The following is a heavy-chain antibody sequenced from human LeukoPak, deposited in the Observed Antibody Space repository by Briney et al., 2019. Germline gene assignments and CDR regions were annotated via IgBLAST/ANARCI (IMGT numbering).Heavy chain of an antibody. Sequence: ASVKVSCMASGYTLTDYYMLWVRQAPGQGLEWMGRINPNSGGTNYAQKFQGRVTMTRDTSISTVYMELSRLRSDDTAVYYCARVGYYESSGYYEYWGQGTLVTVSS. D-gene: IGHD3-22*01. CDR1: GYTLTDYY. CDR2: INPNSGGT. V-gene: IGHV1-2*06. CDR3: ARVGYYESSGYYEY. J-gene: IGHJ4*02.